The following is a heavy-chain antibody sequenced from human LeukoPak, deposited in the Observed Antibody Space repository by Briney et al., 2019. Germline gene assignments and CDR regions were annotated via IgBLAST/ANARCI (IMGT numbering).Heavy chain of an antibody. Sequence: GGSLRLSCAASGFTFSSYSMSWVRQASGKGLEWVSVISGNGGDTFYADSVKGRFTISRDNSKDMLYLQMNSLRVEDTAVYYCAKGRTLVGGSTRSYDHWGQGTLVTVSS. D-gene: IGHD1-26*01. V-gene: IGHV3-23*01. CDR1: GFTFSSYS. J-gene: IGHJ4*02. CDR2: ISGNGGDT. CDR3: AKGRTLVGGSTRSYDH.